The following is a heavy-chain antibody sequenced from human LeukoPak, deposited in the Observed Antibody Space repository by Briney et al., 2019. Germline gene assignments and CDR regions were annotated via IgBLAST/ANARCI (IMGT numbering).Heavy chain of an antibody. J-gene: IGHJ4*02. V-gene: IGHV1-8*02. Sequence: ASVKVSCKASGYTFTSYYIHWVRQATGQGLEWMGWMNPNSGNTGYAQKFQGRVTMTRNTSISTAYMELSSLRSEDTAVYYCARPYGDYAGDRSAQFDYWGQGTLVTVSS. D-gene: IGHD4-17*01. CDR1: GYTFTSYY. CDR2: MNPNSGNT. CDR3: ARPYGDYAGDRSAQFDY.